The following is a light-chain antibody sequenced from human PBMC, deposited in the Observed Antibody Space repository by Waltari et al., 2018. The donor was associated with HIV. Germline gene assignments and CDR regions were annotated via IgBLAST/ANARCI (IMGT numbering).Light chain of an antibody. CDR3: GSYTATNSMM. J-gene: IGLJ3*02. CDR2: EVS. Sequence: QSALTQPAYVSGSPGQSITISCTGPTSDADSFDYVPWYQQHPGKVPTPIIYEVSFRASGVSNRFSASKSGNTTSLTISGLQAEDEAVYYCGSYTATNSMMFGGGTKLTVL. CDR1: TSDADSFDY. V-gene: IGLV2-14*01.